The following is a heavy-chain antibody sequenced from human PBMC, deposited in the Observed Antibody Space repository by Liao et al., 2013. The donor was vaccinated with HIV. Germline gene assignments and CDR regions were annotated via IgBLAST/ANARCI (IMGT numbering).Heavy chain of an antibody. CDR2: IYTSGST. V-gene: IGHV4-4*07. D-gene: IGHD6-13*01. CDR1: GASISNYY. J-gene: IGHJ3*02. Sequence: QVQLQESGPGLVKPSETLSLTCTVSGASISNYYWSWIRQPAGKGLEWIGRIYTSGSTNYSPSLQSRVTMSVDTSKNQFSLKLRSVTAADTAVYYCATDRRGSSWYWDVFDIWGQGTMVTVSS. CDR3: ATDRRGSSWYWDVFDI.